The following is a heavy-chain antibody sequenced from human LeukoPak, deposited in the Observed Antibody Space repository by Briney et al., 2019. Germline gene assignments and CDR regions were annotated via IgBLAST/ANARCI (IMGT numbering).Heavy chain of an antibody. V-gene: IGHV3-23*01. J-gene: IGHJ4*02. CDR3: AKEVGYDSSGYDDY. CDR1: GFTFSSYS. D-gene: IGHD3-22*01. Sequence: GGSLRLSCAASGFTFSSYSMDWVRQAPGQGLEWVSAISGSGGSTYYADSVKGRFTISRDNSKNTLYLQMNSLRAEDTAVYYCAKEVGYDSSGYDDYWGQGTLVTVSS. CDR2: ISGSGGST.